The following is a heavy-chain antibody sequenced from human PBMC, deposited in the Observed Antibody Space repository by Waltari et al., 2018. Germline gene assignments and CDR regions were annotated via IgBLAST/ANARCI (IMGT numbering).Heavy chain of an antibody. D-gene: IGHD3-10*01. Sequence: VRLVQSGAEMRKPGTTLKISCQVSGFEFGAIYAHWVRQAPEKGLEWVGLVDPGKGRTLYAETFQGRVTIAADTSTNIVHMEVRGLRLEDAAVYYCTVSEVGKYFEKWGQGTLVTVSS. CDR3: TVSEVGKYFEK. J-gene: IGHJ4*02. CDR2: VDPGKGRT. V-gene: IGHV1-69-2*01. CDR1: GFEFGAIY.